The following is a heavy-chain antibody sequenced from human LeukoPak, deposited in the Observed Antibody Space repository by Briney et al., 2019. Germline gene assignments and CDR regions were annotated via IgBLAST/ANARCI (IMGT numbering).Heavy chain of an antibody. D-gene: IGHD3-22*01. V-gene: IGHV3-23*01. CDR1: GFTFSSYG. CDR3: AKDQGRDYYDSSGYYPFDY. J-gene: IGHJ4*02. CDR2: ISGSGGST. Sequence: GGSLRLSCAASGFTFSSYGMSWVRQAPGKGLEWVSAISGSGGSTYYADSVKGRFTISRDNSKNTLYLQMNSLRAEDTAVYYSAKDQGRDYYDSSGYYPFDYWGQGTLVTVSS.